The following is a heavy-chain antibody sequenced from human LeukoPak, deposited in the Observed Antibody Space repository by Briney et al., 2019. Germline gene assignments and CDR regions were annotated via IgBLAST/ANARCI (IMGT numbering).Heavy chain of an antibody. J-gene: IGHJ5*02. D-gene: IGHD3-22*01. CDR2: TSAYNGNT. V-gene: IGHV1-18*01. CDR1: GYTFTSYG. Sequence: ASVKVSCKASGYTFTSYGISWVRQAPGQGLEWMGWTSAYNGNTNYAQKLQGRVTMTTDTSTSTAYMELRSLRSDDTAVYYCAMVIITVPWFDPWGQGTLVTVSS. CDR3: AMVIITVPWFDP.